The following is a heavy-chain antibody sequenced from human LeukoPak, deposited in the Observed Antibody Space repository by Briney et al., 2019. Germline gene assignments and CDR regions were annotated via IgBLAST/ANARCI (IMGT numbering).Heavy chain of an antibody. V-gene: IGHV3-21*01. Sequence: PGGSLRLSCAASGFTFSGYVMTWVRQAPGKGLECVSSITFSSSHIYYADSVKGRFTISRDNAKNSLYLQMNSLRAEDTAVYYCARPDGYIYFDYWGQGTLVTVSS. CDR2: ITFSSSHI. D-gene: IGHD5-24*01. J-gene: IGHJ4*02. CDR1: GFTFSGYV. CDR3: ARPDGYIYFDY.